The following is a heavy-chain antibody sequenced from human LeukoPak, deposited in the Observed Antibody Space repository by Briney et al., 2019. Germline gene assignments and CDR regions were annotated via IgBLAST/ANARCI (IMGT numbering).Heavy chain of an antibody. CDR1: GGSINNYY. Sequence: SETLSLTCSVSGGSINNYYWSWIRQPAGKGLEWIGRIYTSGNTNYSPSFKSRVTMSVDMSKNQFSLKLSSVTAADTAVYYCATCSGGSCYGGQGTLVTVSS. J-gene: IGHJ4*02. D-gene: IGHD2-15*01. V-gene: IGHV4-4*07. CDR3: ATCSGGSCY. CDR2: IYTSGNT.